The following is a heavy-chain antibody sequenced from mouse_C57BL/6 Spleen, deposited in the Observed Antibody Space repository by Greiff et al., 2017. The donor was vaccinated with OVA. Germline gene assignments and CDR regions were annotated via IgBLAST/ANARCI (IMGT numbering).Heavy chain of an antibody. J-gene: IGHJ2*01. CDR3: ARGDYSNYYFDY. CDR2: INPGSGST. V-gene: IGHV1-54*01. Sequence: QVQLKESGAELVRPGTSVKVSCKASGYAFTNYLIEWVKQRPGQGLEWIGVINPGSGSTNYNEKFKGKATLTADKSSSTAYMQLSSLTSEDSAVYFCARGDYSNYYFDYWGQGTTLTVSS. CDR1: GYAFTNYL. D-gene: IGHD2-5*01.